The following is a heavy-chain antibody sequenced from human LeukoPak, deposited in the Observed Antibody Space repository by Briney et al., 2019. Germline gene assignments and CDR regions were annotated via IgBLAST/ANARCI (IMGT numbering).Heavy chain of an antibody. J-gene: IGHJ4*02. Sequence: SETLSLTCTVSGGSISSSSYYWGWIRQPPGKGREWFGSIYYSGSTYYNPSLKSRVTISVDTSKNQFSLKLSSVTAADTAVYYCARKAYSYGYALDSWGQGTLVTVSS. V-gene: IGHV4-39*01. CDR2: IYYSGST. D-gene: IGHD5-18*01. CDR3: ARKAYSYGYALDS. CDR1: GGSISSSSYY.